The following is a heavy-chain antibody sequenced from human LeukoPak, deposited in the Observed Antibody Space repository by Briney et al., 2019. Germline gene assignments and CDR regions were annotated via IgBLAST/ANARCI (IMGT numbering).Heavy chain of an antibody. D-gene: IGHD3-10*01. CDR1: GFTFSSYG. Sequence: GRSLRLSCAPSGFTFSSYGMHWVRQAPGKGLEWVALIRYDGSNKFYADSMKGRFTISRDNSKNTLHLQTNSLRVEDTAVYYCAKDITMFRGVAPPGYWGQGTRVIVSS. V-gene: IGHV3-30*02. CDR2: IRYDGSNK. J-gene: IGHJ4*02. CDR3: AKDITMFRGVAPPGY.